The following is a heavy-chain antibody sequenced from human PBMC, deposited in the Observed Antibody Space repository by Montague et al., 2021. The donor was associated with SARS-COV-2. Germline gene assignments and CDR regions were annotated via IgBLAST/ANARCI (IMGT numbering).Heavy chain of an antibody. CDR1: GDSVSSNSAA. Sequence: CAISGDSVSSNSAAWNWIRQSPSRGLEWLGRTYFRSKWYSEYAFSVKGRITINADTSTNQFSLQVNSVTPEDTAIYYCTRSWGWKEPHYYFDHWGQGTLSSSPQ. CDR3: TRSWGWKEPHYYFDH. D-gene: IGHD1-14*01. CDR2: TYFRSKWYS. V-gene: IGHV6-1*01. J-gene: IGHJ4*02.